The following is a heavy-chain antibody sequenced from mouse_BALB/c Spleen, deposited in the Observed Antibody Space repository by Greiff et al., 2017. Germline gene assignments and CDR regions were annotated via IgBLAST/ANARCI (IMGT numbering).Heavy chain of an antibody. CDR1: GYTFTDYN. Sequence: VQLKESGPELVKPGASVKIPCKASGYTFTDYNMDWVKQSHGKSLEWIGDINPNNGGTIYNQKFKGKATLTVDKSSSTAYMELRSLTSEDTAVYYCARSGVRLWYFDVWGAGTTVTVSS. D-gene: IGHD2-14*01. J-gene: IGHJ1*01. CDR2: INPNNGGT. V-gene: IGHV1-18*01. CDR3: ARSGVRLWYFDV.